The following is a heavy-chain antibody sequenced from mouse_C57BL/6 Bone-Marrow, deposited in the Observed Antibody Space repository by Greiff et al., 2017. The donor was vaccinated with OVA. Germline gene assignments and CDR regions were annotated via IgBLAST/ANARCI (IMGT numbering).Heavy chain of an antibody. J-gene: IGHJ3*01. CDR3: ARRWTYYSSPWFAY. Sequence: QVQLQQPGTELVKPGASVKLSCKASGYTFTSYWMHWVTQRPGQGLEWIGNINPSNGGTNYNEKFKSKATLTVDKSSSTAYTRLSSLTSEDSAVYYCARRWTYYSSPWFAYWGQGTLVTVSA. CDR2: INPSNGGT. D-gene: IGHD2-5*01. V-gene: IGHV1-53*01. CDR1: GYTFTSYW.